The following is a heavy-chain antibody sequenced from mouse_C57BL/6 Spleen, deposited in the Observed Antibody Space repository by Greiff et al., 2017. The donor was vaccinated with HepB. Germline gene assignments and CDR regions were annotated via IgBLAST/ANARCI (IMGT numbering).Heavy chain of an antibody. CDR2: IDPEDGDT. J-gene: IGHJ3*01. V-gene: IGHV14-1*01. Sequence: VQLQQSGAELVRPGASVKLSCTASGFNIKDYYMHWVKQRPEQGLEWIGRIDPEDGDTEYAPKFQGKATMTADTSSNTAYLQLSSLTSEDTAVYYWKTGGVYPYGSQAWVAYWGQGTLVTVSA. CDR3: KTGGVYPYGSQAWVAY. CDR1: GFNIKDYY. D-gene: IGHD2-10*02.